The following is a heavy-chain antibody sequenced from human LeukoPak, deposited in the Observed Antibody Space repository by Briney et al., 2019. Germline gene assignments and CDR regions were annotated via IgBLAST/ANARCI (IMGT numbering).Heavy chain of an antibody. V-gene: IGHV1-2*02. J-gene: IGHJ6*02. CDR3: ARDTTAGGVVVPAARGYGMDV. CDR1: GYTFTGYY. Sequence: ASVKVSCKASGYTFTGYYMHWVQQAPGQGLEWVGWINPNSGGTNYAQKFQGRVTMTRDTSISTAYMELSRLRSDDTAVYYCARDTTAGGVVVPAARGYGMDVWGQGTTVTVSS. CDR2: INPNSGGT. D-gene: IGHD2-2*01.